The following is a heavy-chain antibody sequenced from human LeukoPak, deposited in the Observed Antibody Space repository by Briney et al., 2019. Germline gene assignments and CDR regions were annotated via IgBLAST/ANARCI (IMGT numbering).Heavy chain of an antibody. CDR2: MNPNSGNT. CDR1: GYTFTSYD. D-gene: IGHD3-10*01. J-gene: IGHJ6*02. CDR3: ARAGITMVRGAAPPSYYYYGMDV. V-gene: IGHV1-8*01. Sequence: VASVKVSCKASGYTFTSYDINWVRPATGQGLEWMGWMNPNSGNTGYAQKFQGRVTMTRNTSISTAYMELSSLRSEDTAVYYCARAGITMVRGAAPPSYYYYGMDVWGQGTTVTVSS.